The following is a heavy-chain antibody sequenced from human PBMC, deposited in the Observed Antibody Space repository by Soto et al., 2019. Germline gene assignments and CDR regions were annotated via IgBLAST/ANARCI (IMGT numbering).Heavy chain of an antibody. D-gene: IGHD4-4*01. Sequence: PGGSLRLSCAASGFTFSSYCMNWVRQAPGKGLEWVSSISSSSSYIYYADSVKGRYTISRDNSKNSLYLQMNSLRAEDTGVYYCARERAGPTSGYNGMDVWGQGTTVTVS. CDR3: ARERAGPTSGYNGMDV. CDR2: ISSSSSYI. CDR1: GFTFSSYC. J-gene: IGHJ6*02. V-gene: IGHV3-21*06.